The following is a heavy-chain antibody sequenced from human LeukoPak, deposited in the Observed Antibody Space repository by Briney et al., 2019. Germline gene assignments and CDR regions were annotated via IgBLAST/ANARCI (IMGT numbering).Heavy chain of an antibody. D-gene: IGHD3-22*01. CDR3: ARYYYDSSGYHHFDY. CDR1: GGSISSYY. Sequence: SETLSLTCTASGGSISSYYWSWIRQPAGKGLEWIGRIYTSGSTNYNPSLKSRVTMSVDTSKNQFSLKLSSVTAADTAVYYCARYYYDSSGYHHFDYWGQGTMVTVSS. V-gene: IGHV4-4*07. J-gene: IGHJ4*02. CDR2: IYTSGST.